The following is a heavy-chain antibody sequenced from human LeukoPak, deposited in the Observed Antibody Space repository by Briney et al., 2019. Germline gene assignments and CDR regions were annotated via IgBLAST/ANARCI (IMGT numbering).Heavy chain of an antibody. J-gene: IGHJ4*02. CDR1: GFTFSSYA. V-gene: IGHV3-23*01. CDR3: TGNRVADTTEFAY. CDR2: ISGSGGST. Sequence: HGGSLRLSCAASGFTFSSYAMSWVRQAPGKGLEWVSAISGSGGSTYYADSVKGRFTISSDTSKNTVDVQMTSLRTEDTAIYYCTGNRVADTTEFAYWGQGTRVTVSS. D-gene: IGHD6-19*01.